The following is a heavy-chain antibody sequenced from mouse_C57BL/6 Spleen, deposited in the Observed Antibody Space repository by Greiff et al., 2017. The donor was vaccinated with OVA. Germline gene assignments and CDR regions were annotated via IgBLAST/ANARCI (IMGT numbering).Heavy chain of an antibody. D-gene: IGHD2-5*01. CDR2: IDPSDSYN. CDR1: GYTFTSYW. Sequence: QVQLQQPGAELVKPGASVKLSCKASGYTFTSYWMQWVKQRPGQGLEWIGEIDPSDSYNNYNQKFKGKATLTVDTSSSTAYMQLSSLTSEDSAVYYGARYSNYVGLYAMDYWGQGTSVTVSS. V-gene: IGHV1-50*01. CDR3: ARYSNYVGLYAMDY. J-gene: IGHJ4*01.